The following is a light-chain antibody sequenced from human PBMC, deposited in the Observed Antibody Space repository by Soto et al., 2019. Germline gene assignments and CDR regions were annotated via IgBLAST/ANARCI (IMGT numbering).Light chain of an antibody. V-gene: IGLV2-11*01. J-gene: IGLJ2*01. CDR1: SSDVGGYNH. Sequence: QSALTQPRSVSGSPGQSVTISCTGTSSDVGGYNHVSWYQQHPGKAPKLMIYDVSKRPSGVPDRFSGSKSGNTASLTISGLQAEDEADYYCCSYAGSYFYVVFGGGTKLTVL. CDR2: DVS. CDR3: CSYAGSYFYVV.